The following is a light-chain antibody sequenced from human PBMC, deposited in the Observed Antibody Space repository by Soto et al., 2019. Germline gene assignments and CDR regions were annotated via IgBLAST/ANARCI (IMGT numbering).Light chain of an antibody. J-gene: IGLJ2*01. CDR3: SSYAGTNHLV. V-gene: IGLV2-8*01. CDR2: EVT. Sequence: QSALTQPPSASGSPGQSVTISCTGTSSDVGGYNYVSWYQQHPGKAPRLVIFEVTKRPSGVPDRFSGSKSANTASLTVSGLQAEDEAHYYCSSYAGTNHLVFGGGTKLTVL. CDR1: SSDVGGYNY.